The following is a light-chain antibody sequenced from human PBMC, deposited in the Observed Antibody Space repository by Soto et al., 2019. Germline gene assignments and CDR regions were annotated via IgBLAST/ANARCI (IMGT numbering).Light chain of an antibody. CDR2: GHT. J-gene: IGLJ1*01. CDR3: QSYDGVLSGDV. CDR1: SANIGGGFD. Sequence: QSVLTQPPSVSGAPGQRVTISCTGNSANIGGGFDVHWYQQLPGAAPKLLIYGHTNRPSGVPDRFSGSKSGTSASLAITGLQVEDEADYYCQSYDGVLSGDVFGTGTKVTVL. V-gene: IGLV1-40*01.